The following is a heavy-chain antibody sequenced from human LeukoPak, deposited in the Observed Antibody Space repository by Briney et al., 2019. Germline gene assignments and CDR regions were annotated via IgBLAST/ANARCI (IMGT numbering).Heavy chain of an antibody. CDR2: IRSKAYGGTT. CDR1: GFTFGDYA. CDR3: TRGGYDFWSGYYSYYMDV. V-gene: IGHV3-49*04. D-gene: IGHD3-3*01. Sequence: GRSLRLFCTASGFTFGDYAMSWVRQAPGKGLEWVGFIRSKAYGGTTEYAASVKGRFTISRDDSKSIAYLQMNSLKTEDTAVYYCTRGGYDFWSGYYSYYMDVWGKGTTVTVSS. J-gene: IGHJ6*03.